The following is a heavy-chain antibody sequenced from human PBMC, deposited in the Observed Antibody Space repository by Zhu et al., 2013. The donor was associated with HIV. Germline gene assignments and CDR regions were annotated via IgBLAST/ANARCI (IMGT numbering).Heavy chain of an antibody. CDR2: LYNSGST. Sequence: QVQLQESGPGLVKPSETLSLTCTVSGGSISGSFWSWIRQPPGKGLEWIGNLYNSGSTNYNPSLKSRVTISVDTSKNQFSLKLTSVTAADTAVYYCARGLGGRSKPLDYWGQGTLVTVSS. CDR1: GGSISGSF. J-gene: IGHJ4*02. V-gene: IGHV4-59*01. D-gene: IGHD1-26*01. CDR3: ARGLGGRSKPLDY.